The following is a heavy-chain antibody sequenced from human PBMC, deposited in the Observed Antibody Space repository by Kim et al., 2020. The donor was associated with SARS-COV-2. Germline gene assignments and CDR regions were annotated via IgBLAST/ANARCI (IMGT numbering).Heavy chain of an antibody. CDR2: INTNTGNP. J-gene: IGHJ3*02. CDR1: GYTFTSYA. V-gene: IGHV7-4-1*02. D-gene: IGHD3-3*01. CDR3: ARDRTRFLEWLPHDPDAFDI. Sequence: ASVKVSCKASGYTFTSYAMNWVRQAPGQGLEWMGWINTNTGNPTYAQGFTGRFVFSLDTSVSTAYLQISSLKAEDTAVYYCARDRTRFLEWLPHDPDAFDIWGQGTMVTVSS.